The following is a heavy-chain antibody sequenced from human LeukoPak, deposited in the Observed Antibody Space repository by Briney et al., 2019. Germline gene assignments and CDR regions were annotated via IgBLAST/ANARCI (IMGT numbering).Heavy chain of an antibody. V-gene: IGHV3-11*01. Sequence: GGSLRLSCAASGFTFSDYYMSWIRQAPGKGLEWVSYISSSGSTIYYADSVKGRFTISRDNAKNSLYLQMNSLRAEDTAVYYCARLRCSSTSCYRDFDPWGQGTLVTVSS. CDR1: GFTFSDYY. D-gene: IGHD2-2*02. J-gene: IGHJ5*02. CDR2: ISSSGSTI. CDR3: ARLRCSSTSCYRDFDP.